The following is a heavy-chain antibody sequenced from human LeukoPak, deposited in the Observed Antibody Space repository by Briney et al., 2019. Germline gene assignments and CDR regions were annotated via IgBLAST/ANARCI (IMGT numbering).Heavy chain of an antibody. Sequence: GGSLRLSCAASGFTFSSSWMHWVRQAPGKGLVWVSRITRDGSSTTYADSVKGRFTTSRDNAKNTLYLQMDSLRDDDTAVHYRARDPGYESWSPFWGGMDVWGNGTTVIVSS. D-gene: IGHD3-16*01. CDR3: ARDPGYESWSPFWGGMDV. V-gene: IGHV3-74*01. CDR1: GFTFSSSW. J-gene: IGHJ6*04. CDR2: ITRDGSST.